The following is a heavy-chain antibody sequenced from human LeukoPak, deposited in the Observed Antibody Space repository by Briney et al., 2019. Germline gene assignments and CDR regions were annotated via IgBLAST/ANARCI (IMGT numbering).Heavy chain of an antibody. Sequence: SETLSLTCTVSGGSISSHYWSRIRQPPGKGLEWIGYIYYSGSTNYNPSLKSRVTISVDTSKNQFSLKLSSATAADTAVYYCARVFDYWGQGTLVTVSS. V-gene: IGHV4-59*11. CDR1: GGSISSHY. J-gene: IGHJ4*02. CDR2: IYYSGST. CDR3: ARVFDY.